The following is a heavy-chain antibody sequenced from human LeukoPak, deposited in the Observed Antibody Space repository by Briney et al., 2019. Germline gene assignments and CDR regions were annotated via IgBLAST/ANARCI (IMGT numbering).Heavy chain of an antibody. Sequence: SETLSLTCTVSGGSISSYYWSWVRQPAGKGLEWIGRIYTSGSTNYNPSLKSRVTMSVDTSKNQFSLKLSSVTAADTAVYYCARAVGSGSFQTYYYYMDVWGKGTTVTISS. CDR3: ARAVGSGSFQTYYYYMDV. CDR2: IYTSGST. CDR1: GGSISSYY. D-gene: IGHD3-10*01. V-gene: IGHV4-4*07. J-gene: IGHJ6*03.